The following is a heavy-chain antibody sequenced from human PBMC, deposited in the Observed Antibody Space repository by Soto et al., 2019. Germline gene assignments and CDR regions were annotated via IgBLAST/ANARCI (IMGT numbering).Heavy chain of an antibody. CDR3: ARDDIVVVPAAKYYYYGMDV. Sequence: ASVKVSCKASGGTFSSYAISWVRQAPGQGLEWMGGIIPIFGTANYAQKFQGRVTITADESTSTAYMELSSLRSEDTAVYYCARDDIVVVPAAKYYYYGMDVWGQGTTVTVSS. J-gene: IGHJ6*02. D-gene: IGHD2-2*01. CDR2: IIPIFGTA. CDR1: GGTFSSYA. V-gene: IGHV1-69*13.